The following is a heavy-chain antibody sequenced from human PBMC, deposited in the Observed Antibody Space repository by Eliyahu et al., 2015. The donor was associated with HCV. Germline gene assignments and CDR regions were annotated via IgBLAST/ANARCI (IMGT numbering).Heavy chain of an antibody. CDR2: ISSSSSYI. V-gene: IGHV3-21*01. CDR3: ARDQVVAAAPPIRYYYYGMDV. J-gene: IGHJ6*02. CDR1: GFTFSSYS. D-gene: IGHD6-13*01. Sequence: EVQLVESGGGLVKPGGSLRLSCAASGFTFSSYSMNWVRQAPGKGLEWVSSISSSSSYIYYADSVKGRFTISRDNAKNSLYLQMNSLRAEDTAVYYCARDQVVAAAPPIRYYYYGMDVWGQGTTVTVSS.